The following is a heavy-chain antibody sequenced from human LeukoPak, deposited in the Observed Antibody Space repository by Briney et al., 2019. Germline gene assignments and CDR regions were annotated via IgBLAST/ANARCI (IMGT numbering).Heavy chain of an antibody. CDR3: ARASTVTTLFDY. CDR1: GGSIISYY. D-gene: IGHD4-11*01. V-gene: IGHV4-4*07. Sequence: SETLSLTCTVSGGSIISYYWSWIRQPAGEGLEWIGRIHSSRTTNYNPSLKSRVTMSVDTSKNQFSLKVSSVTAADTAVYYCARASTVTTLFDYWGQGTLVTVSS. J-gene: IGHJ4*02. CDR2: IHSSRTT.